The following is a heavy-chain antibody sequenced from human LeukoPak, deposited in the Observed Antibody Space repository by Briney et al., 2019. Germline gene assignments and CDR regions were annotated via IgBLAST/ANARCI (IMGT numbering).Heavy chain of an antibody. V-gene: IGHV4-59*01. D-gene: IGHD3-10*01. CDR1: GGSISSYY. Sequence: SEILSLTCTVSGGSISSYYWSWIRQPPGKGLEWIGVIYYSGSTNYNPSLKSRVTISVDTSKNQFSLKLTPLTAADTAVYFCARDRSGNYAYNWFDPWGQGTLVTVSS. CDR3: ARDRSGNYAYNWFDP. J-gene: IGHJ5*02. CDR2: IYYSGST.